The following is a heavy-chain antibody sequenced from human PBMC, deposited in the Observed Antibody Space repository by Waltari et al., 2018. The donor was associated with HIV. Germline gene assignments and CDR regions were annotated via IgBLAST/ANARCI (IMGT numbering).Heavy chain of an antibody. V-gene: IGHV3-15*01. CDR2: IKSKTDGGTT. CDR3: TSRVVVAATNNWFDP. D-gene: IGHD2-15*01. J-gene: IGHJ5*02. CDR1: GFTFSNAW. Sequence: EVQLVESGGGLVKPGGSLRLSCAASGFTFSNAWMRWVRQAPGKGLEWGGRIKSKTDGGTTDYAAPVKGRFTISRDDSKNTLYLQMNSLKTEDTAVYYCTSRVVVAATNNWFDPWGQGTLVTVSS.